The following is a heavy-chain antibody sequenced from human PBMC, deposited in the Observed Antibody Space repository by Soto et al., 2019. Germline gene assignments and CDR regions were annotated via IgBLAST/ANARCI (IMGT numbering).Heavy chain of an antibody. CDR2: ISGSGGST. D-gene: IGHD4-17*01. CDR1: GFTFSSYA. V-gene: IGHV3-23*01. Sequence: EVQLLESGGGLGQPGGSLRLSCAASGFTFSSYAMSWVRQAPGKGLEWVSAISGSGGSTYYADSVKGRFTISRDNSKNTLYLQTNGLRAEDTAVYYCAKGGTVTTRWFDPWGQGTLVTVSS. J-gene: IGHJ5*02. CDR3: AKGGTVTTRWFDP.